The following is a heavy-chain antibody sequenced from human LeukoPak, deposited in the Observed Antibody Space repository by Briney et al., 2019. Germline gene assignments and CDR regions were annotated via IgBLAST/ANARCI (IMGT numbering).Heavy chain of an antibody. D-gene: IGHD3-9*01. CDR2: INTNTGNP. J-gene: IGHJ4*02. CDR1: GYTFTSYA. Sequence: ASVKVSCKASGYTFTSYAMNWVRQAPGQGLEWMGWINTNTGNPTYAQGFTGRFVFSLDTSVSTAYLQISSLKAEGTAVYYCARVGYFDWILSPYFDYWGQGTLVTVSS. CDR3: ARVGYFDWILSPYFDY. V-gene: IGHV7-4-1*02.